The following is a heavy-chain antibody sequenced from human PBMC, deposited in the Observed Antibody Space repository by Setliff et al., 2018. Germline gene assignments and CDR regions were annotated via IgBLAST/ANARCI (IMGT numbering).Heavy chain of an antibody. CDR2: INHSGST. Sequence: SETLSLTCAVYGGYFSGYCWSWIRQPPGKGLEWIGEINHSGSTYYNPFLKRRVTISVDTSKNQFSRKRSSVTAADTAVYYCAGGYSSSWYRSDYWGQGTLVTVSS. D-gene: IGHD6-13*01. J-gene: IGHJ4*02. V-gene: IGHV4-34*01. CDR1: GGYFSGYC. CDR3: AGGYSSSWYRSDY.